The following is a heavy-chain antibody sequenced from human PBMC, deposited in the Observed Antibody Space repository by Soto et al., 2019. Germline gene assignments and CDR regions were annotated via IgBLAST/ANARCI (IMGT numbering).Heavy chain of an antibody. J-gene: IGHJ3*02. CDR1: GYTFTSYG. Sequence: ASVKVSCKASGYTFTSYGISWVRQAPGQGLEWMGWISAYNGNTNYAQKLQGRVTMTTDTSTSTAYMELRSLRSDDTAVYYCARDSQTAYDYIWGSYRYCAFDIWGQGTMVTVSS. D-gene: IGHD3-16*02. CDR2: ISAYNGNT. V-gene: IGHV1-18*01. CDR3: ARDSQTAYDYIWGSYRYCAFDI.